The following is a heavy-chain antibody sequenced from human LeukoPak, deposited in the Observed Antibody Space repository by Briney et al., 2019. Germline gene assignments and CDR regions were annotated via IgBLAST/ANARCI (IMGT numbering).Heavy chain of an antibody. Sequence: SETLSLTCTVSGASISNVHYYWGCIRQPPGKGLEWIGTIYYSGNTNYSPSLKSRVTVSVDTSENQFSLKLSSVTAADTAVYYCARRVAYGDYYFDYWGQGILVTVSS. CDR3: ARRVAYGDYYFDY. CDR1: GASISNVHYY. CDR2: IYYSGNT. V-gene: IGHV4-39*01. D-gene: IGHD4-17*01. J-gene: IGHJ4*02.